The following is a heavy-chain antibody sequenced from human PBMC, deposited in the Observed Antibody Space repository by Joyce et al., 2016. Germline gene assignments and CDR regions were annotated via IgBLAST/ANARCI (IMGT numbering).Heavy chain of an antibody. CDR3: AKRGFCSGGRCYSFHFHL. Sequence: QVQLVESGGGVVRPGGSLRLSCVASGFPFNEGGMHWVRQAPGKGLEWVALITSDGSRQLYTDSVKGRFTISRDNSRNTVYLQMDSLRPDDTAVFYCAKRGFCSGGRCYSFHFHLWGQGTLVTVSA. CDR2: ITSDGSRQ. D-gene: IGHD2-15*01. V-gene: IGHV3-30*18. J-gene: IGHJ4*02. CDR1: GFPFNEGG.